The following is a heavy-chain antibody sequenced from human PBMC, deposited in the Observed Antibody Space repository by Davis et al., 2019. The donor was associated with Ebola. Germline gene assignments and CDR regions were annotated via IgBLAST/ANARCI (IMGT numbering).Heavy chain of an antibody. CDR2: NYYSGNT. V-gene: IGHV4-59*04. D-gene: IGHD4-11*01. Sequence: MPSETLSLTCTVSGGSMRGYYWSWIRQPPGKGLEWIGNNYYSGNTYYKPSLKSRVTIFVDRSKNQFSLKLSSVTAADTAVYYCARRMTTPRREYFDYWGQGTLVTVSS. CDR1: GGSMRGYY. J-gene: IGHJ4*02. CDR3: ARRMTTPRREYFDY.